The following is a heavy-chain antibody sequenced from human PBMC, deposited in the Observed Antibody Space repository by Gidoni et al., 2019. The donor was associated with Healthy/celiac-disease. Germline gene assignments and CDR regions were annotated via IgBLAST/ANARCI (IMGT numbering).Heavy chain of an antibody. Sequence: EVQLVESGGGLVQPGGSLRLSCAASGFNFSSYSMNWVRQAPGKGLEWVSYISSSSSTIYYADSVKGRFTISRDNAKNSLYLQMNSLRAEDTAVYYCARDGKGIAVPNWFDPWGQGTLVTVSS. J-gene: IGHJ5*02. CDR3: ARDGKGIAVPNWFDP. CDR1: GFNFSSYS. V-gene: IGHV3-48*01. CDR2: ISSSSSTI. D-gene: IGHD6-19*01.